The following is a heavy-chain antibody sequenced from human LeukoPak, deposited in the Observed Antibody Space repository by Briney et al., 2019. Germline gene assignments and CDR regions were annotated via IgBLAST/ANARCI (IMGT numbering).Heavy chain of an antibody. D-gene: IGHD2-15*01. J-gene: IGHJ6*02. CDR1: GGTFSSYA. CDR3: ARVSGYCSGGSCYGLPSHGMDV. CDR2: INPSGGST. V-gene: IGHV1-46*01. Sequence: GASVTVSCKASGGTFSSYAISWVRQAPGQGLEWMGIINPSGGSTSSAQKFQGRVTMTRDTSTSTVYMEMSSLRSEDTAVYYCARVSGYCSGGSCYGLPSHGMDVWGQGTTVTVSS.